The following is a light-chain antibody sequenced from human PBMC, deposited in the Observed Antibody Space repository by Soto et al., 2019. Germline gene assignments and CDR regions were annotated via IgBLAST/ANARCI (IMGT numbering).Light chain of an antibody. J-gene: IGKJ2*01. CDR1: QSVLYTSNNRNY. V-gene: IGKV4-1*01. CDR3: QQYYSPSYT. Sequence: DIVMTQSPDSLAVSLGERATINGKSSQSVLYTSNNRNYLAWYQQKVGQPPKLLIYWASTRESGVPDRFGGSGSGTDFTLTISSLQAADVAVYYCQQYYSPSYTFGQGTKLEIK. CDR2: WAS.